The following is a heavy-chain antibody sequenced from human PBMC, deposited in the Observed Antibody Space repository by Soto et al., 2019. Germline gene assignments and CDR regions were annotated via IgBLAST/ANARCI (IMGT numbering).Heavy chain of an antibody. CDR2: INAGNGNT. J-gene: IGHJ4*02. V-gene: IGHV1-3*01. CDR3: ARERTYGPKMGY. CDR1: GYTFTAYT. D-gene: IGHD3-10*01. Sequence: VASVKVSCKASGYTFTAYTMHWVRQAPGQRLEWMGWINAGNGNTKSSQRFQGRVTITRDTSASTAYMELSGLRSEDTAVYYCARERTYGPKMGYWGQVTLVTVSS.